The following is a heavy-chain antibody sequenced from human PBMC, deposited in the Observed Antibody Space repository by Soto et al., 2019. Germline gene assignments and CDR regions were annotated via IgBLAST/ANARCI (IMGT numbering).Heavy chain of an antibody. CDR1: GFTFTRYS. CDR2: IKGDGTSI. V-gene: IGHV3-74*03. J-gene: IGHJ4*02. Sequence: GGSLRLSCAASGFTFTRYSMNWVRQAPGKGLEWVARIKGDGTSITYADSVKGRFTISRDNAKNTLDLQMNSLRAEDTAVYYCASIPPSAVGASSEVDYWGQGTLVTVSP. CDR3: ASIPPSAVGASSEVDY. D-gene: IGHD1-26*01.